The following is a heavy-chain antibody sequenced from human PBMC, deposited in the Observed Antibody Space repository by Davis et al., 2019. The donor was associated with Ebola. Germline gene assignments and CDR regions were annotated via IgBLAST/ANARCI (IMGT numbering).Heavy chain of an antibody. J-gene: IGHJ5*02. CDR2: IYPGDSDT. CDR1: GYSFTTHW. V-gene: IGHV5-51*01. CDR3: ARQPGYTSGWYDT. D-gene: IGHD2-15*01. Sequence: KVSCKGSGYSFTTHWIGWVRQMPGKGLEWMGIIYPGDSDTRYSPSLQGQVTISADKSISTAYLQWSSLKASDTAMYYCARQPGYTSGWYDTWGQGTPVTVSS.